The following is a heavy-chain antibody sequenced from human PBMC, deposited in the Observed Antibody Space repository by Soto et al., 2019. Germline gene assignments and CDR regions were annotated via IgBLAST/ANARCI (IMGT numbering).Heavy chain of an antibody. D-gene: IGHD6-19*01. V-gene: IGHV3-33*01. CDR1: GFTFSSYG. Sequence: QVQVVESGGGVVQPGRSLRLSCGASGFTFSSYGMHWVRQAPGKGLEWVAVIWSAGSNKYYADSVKGRFTISRDDSKNTLYLPMNSLRAEDSAVYYCARASSERYSSGWQPYYYYAMDVWGQGTTVTVFS. CDR2: IWSAGSNK. CDR3: ARASSERYSSGWQPYYYYAMDV. J-gene: IGHJ6*02.